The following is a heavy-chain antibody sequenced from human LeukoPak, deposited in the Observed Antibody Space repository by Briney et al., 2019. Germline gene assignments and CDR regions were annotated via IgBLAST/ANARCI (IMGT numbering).Heavy chain of an antibody. CDR2: INDIGNT. D-gene: IGHD3-10*01. Sequence: SETLSLTCAVYGGSFSGYYWSWIRQPPGKGLEWIGEINDIGNTNYDPSLRSRVTISVDTSKNQFSLSLTSATAADPAVFFCARLGSVGYYNYQYMDIWGNGTTVTVSS. CDR1: GGSFSGYY. J-gene: IGHJ6*03. V-gene: IGHV4-34*01. CDR3: ARLGSVGYYNYQYMDI.